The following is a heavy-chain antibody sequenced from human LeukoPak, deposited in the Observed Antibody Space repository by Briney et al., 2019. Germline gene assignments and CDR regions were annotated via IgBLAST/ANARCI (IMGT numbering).Heavy chain of an antibody. V-gene: IGHV1-18*04. Sequence: ASVKVSCKASGYIFTGYGINWVQQAPGQGPEWMGWISANNGNTNYAQKLQGRVTMTTDTFTSTAYMELRSLRSDDTAVYYCARDGATVTTPYYYYGMDVWGQGTTVTVSS. J-gene: IGHJ6*02. CDR1: GYIFTGYG. CDR3: ARDGATVTTPYYYYGMDV. D-gene: IGHD4-17*01. CDR2: ISANNGNT.